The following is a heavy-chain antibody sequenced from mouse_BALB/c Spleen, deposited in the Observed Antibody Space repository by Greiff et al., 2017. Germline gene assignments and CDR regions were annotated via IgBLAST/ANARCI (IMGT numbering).Heavy chain of an antibody. CDR1: GFSLTSYG. D-gene: IGHD2-3*01. J-gene: IGHJ2*01. CDR3: ARSGYYYYFDY. CDR2: IWSGGST. Sequence: QVQLQQSGPGLVQPSQSLSITCPVSGFSLTSYGVHWVRQSPGKGLEWLGVIWSGGSTDYNAAFISRLSISKDNSKSQVFFKMNSLQADDTARYDCARSGYYYYFDYWGQGTTLTVSA. V-gene: IGHV2-4-1*01.